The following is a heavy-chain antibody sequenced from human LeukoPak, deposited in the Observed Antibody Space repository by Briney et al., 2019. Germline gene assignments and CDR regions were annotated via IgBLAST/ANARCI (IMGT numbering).Heavy chain of an antibody. CDR2: ITYDGSNK. D-gene: IGHD1-26*01. J-gene: IGHJ1*01. Sequence: GGSLRLSCAASGFTFCSCVMHGVRQAPGKGLEWVALITYDGSNKYYADSVRGRFTISRDNSKNTLDLQMNTLRAEDTAVYYCARGSVTYSGGYFQHWGQGTLVTVSS. CDR1: GFTFCSCV. V-gene: IGHV3-30-3*01. CDR3: ARGSVTYSGGYFQH.